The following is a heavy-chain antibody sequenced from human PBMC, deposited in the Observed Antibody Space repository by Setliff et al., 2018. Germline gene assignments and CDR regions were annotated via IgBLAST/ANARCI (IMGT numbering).Heavy chain of an antibody. Sequence: SETLSLTCAVSGGSISSSYYYWGWIRQPPGKGLEWIGSIYYSGSTYYNPSLKSRVTISVDTSKNQFSLKLSSVTVADTAVYYCAAIGLDTAMITGVLFDFWGQGTLVTVSS. D-gene: IGHD5-18*01. CDR3: AAIGLDTAMITGVLFDF. V-gene: IGHV4-39*01. CDR1: GGSISSSYYY. J-gene: IGHJ4*02. CDR2: IYYSGST.